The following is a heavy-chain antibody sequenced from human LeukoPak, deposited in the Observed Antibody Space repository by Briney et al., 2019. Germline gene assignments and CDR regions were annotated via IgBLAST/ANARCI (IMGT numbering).Heavy chain of an antibody. CDR3: ASNEYSNEYYFDY. CDR1: GFTFSSYG. J-gene: IGHJ4*02. D-gene: IGHD6-6*01. Sequence: PGGSLRLSCAASGFTFSSYGMHWVRQAPGKGLEWVAVISYDGSNKYYADSVKGRFTISRDNSKNTLYLQMNSLRAKDTAVYYCASNEYSNEYYFDYWGQGTLVTVSS. CDR2: ISYDGSNK. V-gene: IGHV3-30*03.